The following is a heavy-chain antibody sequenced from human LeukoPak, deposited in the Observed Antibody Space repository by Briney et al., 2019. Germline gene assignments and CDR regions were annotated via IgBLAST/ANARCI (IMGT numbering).Heavy chain of an antibody. CDR2: IFWNDDT. V-gene: IGHV2-5*01. Sequence: SGPTLVNPNKAPTLNFTFSGFLPRTSGVGVGWIRQPPGKALEWLALIFWNDDTRYSPSLKSRLTITKDTSKNQVVLTMTNMDPVDRATDNFAYSHGSNQRIFDYWGQGTLVTVSS. CDR1: GFLPRTSGVG. J-gene: IGHJ4*02. CDR3: AYSHGSNQRIFDY. D-gene: IGHD2-2*01.